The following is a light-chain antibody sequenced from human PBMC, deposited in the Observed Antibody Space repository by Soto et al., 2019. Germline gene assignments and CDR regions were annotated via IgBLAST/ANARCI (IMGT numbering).Light chain of an antibody. J-gene: IGLJ2*01. CDR3: LLYYDTIRI. CDR2: DTS. Sequence: QAVVTQEPSLTVSPGRTVTLTCASSTGTLTSGHFPYWFQQKPGQAPRALIFDTSNRHSWTPARFSGSLLGGKAALTLSGAQPDDEADYYCLLYYDTIRIFGGGTKLTVL. V-gene: IGLV7-46*01. CDR1: TGTLTSGHF.